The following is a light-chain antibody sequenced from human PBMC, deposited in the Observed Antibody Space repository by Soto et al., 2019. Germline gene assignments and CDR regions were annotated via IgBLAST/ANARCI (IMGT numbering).Light chain of an antibody. V-gene: IGKV3-20*01. CDR3: QQYGSSPPRVT. J-gene: IGKJ5*01. Sequence: EIVLTQSPATLSLSPGGRATLSCRASQSVSLSLAWYQQKPGQAPRLLIYGASSRATGIPDRFSGSGSGTDFTLTISRLEPEDFAVYYCQQYGSSPPRVTFGQGTRLEIK. CDR2: GAS. CDR1: QSVSLS.